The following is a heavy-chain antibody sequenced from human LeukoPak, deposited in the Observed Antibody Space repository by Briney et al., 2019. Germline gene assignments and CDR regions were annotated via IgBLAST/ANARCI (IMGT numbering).Heavy chain of an antibody. CDR3: ASLLLGGYSATDPRPDY. V-gene: IGHV3-21*01. D-gene: IGHD1-26*01. J-gene: IGHJ4*01. CDR1: GFTFSSYG. Sequence: GGSLRLSCAASGFTFSSYGMHWVRQAPGTGLEWVSSISISSSHTFYADSVEGRFTISRDNAKNSLFLQMNSLRAEDTAVYYCASLLLGGYSATDPRPDYWGQGTLVTVSS. CDR2: ISISSSHT.